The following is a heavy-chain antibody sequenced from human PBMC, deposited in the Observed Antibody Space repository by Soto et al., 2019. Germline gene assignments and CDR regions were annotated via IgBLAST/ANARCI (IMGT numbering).Heavy chain of an antibody. V-gene: IGHV3-74*01. CDR3: SGGILTGYYPPQSSPYYYYGMDV. CDR1: GFTLRSYW. Sequence: GGSLRLSCGASGFTLRSYWMHWVRQAPGKGLVWVSHINSDGSSTNYADSVKGRFTISRDNARNTLYLQMNSLRADDTAVYYCSGGILTGYYPPQSSPYYYYGMDVWGQGTTVTVSS. CDR2: INSDGSST. J-gene: IGHJ6*02. D-gene: IGHD3-9*01.